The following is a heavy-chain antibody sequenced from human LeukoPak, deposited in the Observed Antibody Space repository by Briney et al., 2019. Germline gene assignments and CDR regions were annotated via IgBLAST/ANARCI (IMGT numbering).Heavy chain of an antibody. CDR3: AKERYNWSDGKLDY. Sequence: GGSLRLSCAASGFTFSSYVMSWVRQAPGKGLEWVSAISGSGGSTYYADSVKGRFTISRDNSKNTLYLQMNSLRAEDTAVYYCAKERYNWSDGKLDYWGQGTLVTVSS. D-gene: IGHD1-1*01. J-gene: IGHJ4*02. CDR2: ISGSGGST. CDR1: GFTFSSYV. V-gene: IGHV3-23*01.